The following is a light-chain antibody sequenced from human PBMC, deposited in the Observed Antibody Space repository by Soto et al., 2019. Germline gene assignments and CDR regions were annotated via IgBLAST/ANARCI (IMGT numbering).Light chain of an antibody. CDR3: QQYGSSPRT. V-gene: IGKV3-20*01. Sequence: EIVLTQSPGTLSLSPGERATLSCRASQSVSSYLAWYQQKPGQAPRLLIYGASSRATGIPDRFSGSGSGTDFTLTISRLEPEDFAVYYWQQYGSSPRTFVQGTKVEIK. CDR1: QSVSSY. CDR2: GAS. J-gene: IGKJ1*01.